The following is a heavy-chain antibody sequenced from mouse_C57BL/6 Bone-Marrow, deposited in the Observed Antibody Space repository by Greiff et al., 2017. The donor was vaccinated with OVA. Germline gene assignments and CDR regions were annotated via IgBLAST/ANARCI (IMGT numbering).Heavy chain of an antibody. CDR1: GYTFTSYW. Sequence: QVQLQQPGAELVMPGASVKLSCKASGYTFTSYWMHWVKQRPGQGLEWIGDIDPSDSYTNYNQKFKGKSTLTVDKSSSTAYMQLSSLTSEDSVVYYCARGGAIYYDYEALAYWGQGTLVTVSA. CDR2: IDPSDSYT. V-gene: IGHV1-69*01. D-gene: IGHD2-4*01. J-gene: IGHJ3*01. CDR3: ARGGAIYYDYEALAY.